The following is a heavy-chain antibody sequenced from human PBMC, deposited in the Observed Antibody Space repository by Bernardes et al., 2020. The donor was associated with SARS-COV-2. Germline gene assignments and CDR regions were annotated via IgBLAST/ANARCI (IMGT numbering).Heavy chain of an antibody. CDR2: VSGYDGKT. Sequence: ASVKVSCKASNYTFSSHGLSWVRQSPGQGLEWVGWVSGYDGKTYYAQRLQGRVTMTTDTSTGTAYMELGSLTSDDTAVYYCARATTVTTWFDNWGQGTLVTVSS. CDR3: ARATTVTTWFDN. CDR1: NYTFSSHG. D-gene: IGHD4-17*01. V-gene: IGHV1-18*01. J-gene: IGHJ4*02.